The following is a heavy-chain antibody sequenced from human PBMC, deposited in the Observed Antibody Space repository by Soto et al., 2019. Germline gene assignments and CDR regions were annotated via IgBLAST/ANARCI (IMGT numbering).Heavy chain of an antibody. CDR2: ISSSSSTI. D-gene: IGHD4-17*01. Sequence: EVQLVESGGGLVQPGGSLRLSCAASGFTFSSYSMNWVRQAPGKGLEWVSYISSSSSTIYYADSVKGRFTISRDNAKNSLYLQMNSLRDEDTAVYYGASPDYGADRSYWYFDLWGRGTLVTVSS. V-gene: IGHV3-48*02. J-gene: IGHJ2*01. CDR1: GFTFSSYS. CDR3: ASPDYGADRSYWYFDL.